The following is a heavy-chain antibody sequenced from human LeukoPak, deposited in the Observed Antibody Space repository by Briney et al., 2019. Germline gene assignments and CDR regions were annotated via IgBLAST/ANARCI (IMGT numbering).Heavy chain of an antibody. CDR1: GFTFSSYA. Sequence: GGSLRLSCAASGFTFSSYAMSWVCQAPGKGLEWVSAISGSGGSTYYADSVKGRFTISRDNSKNTLYLQMNSLRAEDTAVYYCAKDGYYYDSSGYLANFDYWGQGTLVTVSS. CDR2: ISGSGGST. V-gene: IGHV3-23*01. CDR3: AKDGYYYDSSGYLANFDY. D-gene: IGHD3-22*01. J-gene: IGHJ4*02.